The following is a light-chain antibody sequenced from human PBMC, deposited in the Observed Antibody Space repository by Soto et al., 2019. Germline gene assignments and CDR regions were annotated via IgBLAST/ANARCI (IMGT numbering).Light chain of an antibody. CDR3: QQFSSYPLT. CDR1: QSVSSN. CDR2: GAS. Sequence: EIVMTQSPSTLSVSPGERATLSFRASQSVSSNLAWYQQKPGQAPRLLIYGASTRATCIPARFSGSGSGTEFTLTISRLEPEDFAVYYCQQFSSYPLTFGGGTKVDIK. V-gene: IGKV3-15*01. J-gene: IGKJ4*01.